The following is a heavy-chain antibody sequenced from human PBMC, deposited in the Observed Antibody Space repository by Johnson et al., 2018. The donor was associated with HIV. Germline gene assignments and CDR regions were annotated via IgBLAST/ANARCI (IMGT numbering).Heavy chain of an antibody. CDR1: GLSFSNFG. J-gene: IGHJ3*02. CDR2: ISYDGSNK. D-gene: IGHD6-13*01. V-gene: IGHV3-30*03. CDR3: ARMMYSRGAFDI. Sequence: QVQLVESGGGVVQPGKSLTLSCVGSGLSFSNFGIHWVRQAPGKGPEWVAVISYDGSNKYYADSVKGRLTISRDNSKNTLYLQMSSLRAGDTAVYYCARMMYSRGAFDIWGQGTMVTVAS.